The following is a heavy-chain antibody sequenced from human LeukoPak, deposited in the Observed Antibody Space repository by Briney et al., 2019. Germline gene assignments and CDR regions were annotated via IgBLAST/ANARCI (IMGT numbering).Heavy chain of an antibody. Sequence: GSLRLSCAASGFTFSSYSMNWVRQAPGKGLEWVSSISSSSSYIYYADSVKGRFTISRDNFKNMVYLEMNSLRAEDTAVYYCARDLYSRNLDYWGQGSLVTVSS. J-gene: IGHJ4*02. D-gene: IGHD4-11*01. V-gene: IGHV3-21*04. CDR2: ISSSSSYI. CDR3: ARDLYSRNLDY. CDR1: GFTFSSYS.